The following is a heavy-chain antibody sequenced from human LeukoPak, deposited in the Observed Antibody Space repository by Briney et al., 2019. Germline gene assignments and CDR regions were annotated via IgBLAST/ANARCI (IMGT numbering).Heavy chain of an antibody. CDR2: INPNSGGT. CDR1: VYTFTCYY. CDR3: ASYGMDV. J-gene: IGHJ6*02. Sequence: GASVTLSCTASVYTFTCYYMHWVRQAPGQGLELMGWINPNSGGTNYAQKFQGRVTMTRDTSISTTYMELSRLRSDDTAVYYCASYGMDVWGQGTTVTVSS. V-gene: IGHV1-2*02.